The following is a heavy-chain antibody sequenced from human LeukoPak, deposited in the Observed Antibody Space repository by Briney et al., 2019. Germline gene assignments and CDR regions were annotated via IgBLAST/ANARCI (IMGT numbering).Heavy chain of an antibody. CDR3: ARDLNPSSWYDY. CDR2: ISGSGGST. D-gene: IGHD6-13*01. CDR1: GFTFSSYA. Sequence: GGSLRLSCAASGFTFSSYAMSWVRQAPGKGLEWVSAISGSGGSTYYADSVKGRFTISRDNSKNTLYLQMNSLRAEDTAVYYCARDLNPSSWYDYWGQGTLVTVSS. J-gene: IGHJ4*02. V-gene: IGHV3-23*01.